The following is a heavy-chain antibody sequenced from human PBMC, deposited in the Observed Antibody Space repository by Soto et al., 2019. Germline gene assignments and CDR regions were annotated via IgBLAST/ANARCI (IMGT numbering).Heavy chain of an antibody. CDR1: GAPITWGDYS. Sequence: SETLSLTCATSGAPITWGDYSWNWIRQPPGKGLEWIGYIFHGGSTYYNPSLRSRVTISVDRSRTQFSLKMSSVTAADTAVYYCARGRVVVPAAVMFNCLDPWGQGALVTVSS. V-gene: IGHV4-30-2*01. CDR3: ARGRVVVPAAVMFNCLDP. D-gene: IGHD2-2*01. J-gene: IGHJ5*02. CDR2: IFHGGST.